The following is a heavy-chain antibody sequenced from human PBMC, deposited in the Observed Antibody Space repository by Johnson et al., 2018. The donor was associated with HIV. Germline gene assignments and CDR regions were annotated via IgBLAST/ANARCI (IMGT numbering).Heavy chain of an antibody. CDR2: IGGSGTNT. D-gene: IGHD1-26*01. CDR3: AREGSGIAGGGAFDI. J-gene: IGHJ3*02. Sequence: VQLVESGGGLVQPGGSLRLSCAASGFIVRITYMSWVRQAPGKGLEWVSSIGGSGTNTYYADSVKGRFTISRDNSKNTLYLQVNSLRAEDTAVYYCAREGSGIAGGGAFDIWGQGTMVTVSS. CDR1: GFIVRITY. V-gene: IGHV3-23*04.